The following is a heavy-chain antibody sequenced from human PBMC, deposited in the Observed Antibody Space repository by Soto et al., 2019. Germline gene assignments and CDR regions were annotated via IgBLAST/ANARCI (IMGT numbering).Heavy chain of an antibody. CDR2: SSCSGGST. Sequence: EVQLLESGGGLVQPGGSLRLSCAASGFTFSSYAMSWVRQAPGKGLEWVSASSCSGGSTYYADSVKGRFTISRDNYKNTLNLQMNRLRDEDTAVYYCAKDYVDLVRGVMCYWGQGTLVTVSS. D-gene: IGHD3-10*01. CDR1: GFTFSSYA. CDR3: AKDYVDLVRGVMCY. V-gene: IGHV3-23*01. J-gene: IGHJ4*02.